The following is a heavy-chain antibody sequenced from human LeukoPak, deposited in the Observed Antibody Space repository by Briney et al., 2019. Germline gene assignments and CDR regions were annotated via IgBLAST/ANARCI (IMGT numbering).Heavy chain of an antibody. V-gene: IGHV3-53*01. J-gene: IGHJ4*02. CDR2: IYSGGST. CDR1: GFTVSSNY. CDR3: ASIYYDILTGTYYFDY. Sequence: GGSLRLSCAASGFTVSSNYMSWVRQAPGKGLEWVSVIYSGGSTYYADSVKGRFTISRDNSKNTLYLQMNSLRAEDTAVYYCASIYYDILTGTYYFDYWGQGTLVTVSS. D-gene: IGHD3-9*01.